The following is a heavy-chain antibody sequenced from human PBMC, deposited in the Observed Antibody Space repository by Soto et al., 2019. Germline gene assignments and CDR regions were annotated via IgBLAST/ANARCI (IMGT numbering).Heavy chain of an antibody. D-gene: IGHD6-19*01. V-gene: IGHV4-39*01. CDR2: IYYSGST. J-gene: IGHJ5*02. CDR3: ASLSYRSGWYWFDP. Sequence: SETLSLTCTVSGGSISSSSYYWGWIRQPPGKGLEWIGSIYYSGSTYYNPSLKSRVTISVDTSKNQFSLKLSSVTAADTAVYYCASLSYRSGWYWFDPWGQGTLVTVSS. CDR1: GGSISSSSYY.